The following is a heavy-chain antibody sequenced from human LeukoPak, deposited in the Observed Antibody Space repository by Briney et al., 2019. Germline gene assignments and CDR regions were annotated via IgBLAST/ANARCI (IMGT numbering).Heavy chain of an antibody. J-gene: IGHJ4*02. Sequence: GGSLRLSCAASGFSFSSYSMNWVRQAPGKGLEWVSSISGSSTHILYADSVKGRFTISRDDARNSLYLQMNGLRAEDTAVYYCAKFETRGNTDFDYWGQGTLVTVSS. CDR2: ISGSSTHI. CDR1: GFSFSSYS. CDR3: AKFETRGNTDFDY. D-gene: IGHD2/OR15-2a*01. V-gene: IGHV3-21*01.